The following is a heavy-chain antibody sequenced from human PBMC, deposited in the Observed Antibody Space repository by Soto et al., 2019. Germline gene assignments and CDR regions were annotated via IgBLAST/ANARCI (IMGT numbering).Heavy chain of an antibody. CDR2: IIPIFGTA. Sequence: QVQLVQSGAEVKKPGSSVKVSCKASGGTFSSYAISWVRQAPGQGLEWMGGIIPIFGTANYAQKFQGRVTITADESTSTAYMELSRLRSEDTAVYYCARSPYYDFWSGASTYYYYYGMDVWGQGTTVTVSS. CDR1: GGTFSSYA. J-gene: IGHJ6*02. CDR3: ARSPYYDFWSGASTYYYYYGMDV. V-gene: IGHV1-69*01. D-gene: IGHD3-3*01.